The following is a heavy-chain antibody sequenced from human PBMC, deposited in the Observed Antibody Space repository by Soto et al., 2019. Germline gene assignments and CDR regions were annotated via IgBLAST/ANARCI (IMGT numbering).Heavy chain of an antibody. D-gene: IGHD2-2*01. V-gene: IGHV3-30-3*01. CDR2: ISNDGGYQ. CDR3: ARAMPGMDV. Sequence: QAQLAESGGGGVQPGRSLRLSCAASGFTLSDFAMHWVRQAPGKGLEWVALISNDGGYQHYGDSVRGRFTISRDNSKHMLYLQMTSLRLEDTAVYYCARAMPGMDVWGQGTTVTVSS. J-gene: IGHJ6*02. CDR1: GFTLSDFA.